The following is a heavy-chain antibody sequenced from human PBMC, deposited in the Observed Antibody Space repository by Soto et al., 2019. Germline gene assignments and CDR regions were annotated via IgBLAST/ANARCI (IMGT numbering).Heavy chain of an antibody. CDR2: INHSGST. D-gene: IGHD3-10*01. CDR1: GGSFSGYY. Sequence: SSETLSLTCAVYGGSFSGYYWSWIRQPPGKGLEWIGEINHSGSTNYNPSLKSRVTISVDTSKNQFSLKLSSVTAADTAVFYCARVSGIYYYGMDVWGQGTTVTVSS. V-gene: IGHV4-34*01. J-gene: IGHJ6*02. CDR3: ARVSGIYYYGMDV.